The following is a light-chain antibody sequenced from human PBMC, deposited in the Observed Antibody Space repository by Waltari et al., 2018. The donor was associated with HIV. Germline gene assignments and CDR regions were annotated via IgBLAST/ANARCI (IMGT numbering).Light chain of an antibody. CDR2: AAS. CDR1: QAISNS. V-gene: IGKV1-NL1*01. CDR3: QQYFSPPPLT. J-gene: IGKJ4*01. Sequence: DIQMTQSPSSLSASVGARVTITCRASQAISNSLAWYQQKTGKAPKLLLYAASRLESGVPSRFSGSRSGTDYALTISSLQPEDFAVYYCQQYFSPPPLTFGGGTKVEIK.